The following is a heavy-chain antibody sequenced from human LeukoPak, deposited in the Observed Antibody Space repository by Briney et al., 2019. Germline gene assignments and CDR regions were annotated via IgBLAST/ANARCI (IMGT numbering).Heavy chain of an antibody. D-gene: IGHD3-16*02. Sequence: SETLSLTCAVYGGSFSGYYWSWIRQPPGKGLEWIGEINHSGSTNYNPSLKSRVTISVDTSKNQFSLKLSSVTAADTAVYYCARWGLGGVIAKTNDYWGQGTLVTVSS. V-gene: IGHV4-34*01. CDR1: GGSFSGYY. CDR3: ARWGLGGVIAKTNDY. CDR2: INHSGST. J-gene: IGHJ4*02.